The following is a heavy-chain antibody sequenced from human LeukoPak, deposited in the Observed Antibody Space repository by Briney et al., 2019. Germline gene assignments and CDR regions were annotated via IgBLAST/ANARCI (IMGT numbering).Heavy chain of an antibody. CDR3: ARAVNDILTGYADVGGY. J-gene: IGHJ4*02. V-gene: IGHV1-2*02. Sequence: ASVKVSCKASGYTFTGYYMHWVRQAPGQGLEWMGWINPNSGGTNYAQKFQGRVTMTRDTSISTACMELSRLRSDDTAVYYCARAVNDILTGYADVGGYWGQGTLVTVSS. CDR2: INPNSGGT. CDR1: GYTFTGYY. D-gene: IGHD3-9*01.